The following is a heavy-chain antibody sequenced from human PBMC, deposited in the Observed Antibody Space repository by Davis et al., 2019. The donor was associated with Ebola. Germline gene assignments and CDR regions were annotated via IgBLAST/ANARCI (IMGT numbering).Heavy chain of an antibody. J-gene: IGHJ2*01. D-gene: IGHD6-6*01. V-gene: IGHV4-39*07. CDR1: GGSISSGTYY. CDR3: ARLSGLFSSSSGALYFDL. CDR2: IYYNGRT. Sequence: SETLSLTCSVSGGSISSGTYYWGWVRQSPGKGLEWIGSIYYNGRTYYSSSLEGRVTILLDTSKNQFSLKLRSVTAADTAVYFCARLSGLFSSSSGALYFDLWGRGTLVSVSS.